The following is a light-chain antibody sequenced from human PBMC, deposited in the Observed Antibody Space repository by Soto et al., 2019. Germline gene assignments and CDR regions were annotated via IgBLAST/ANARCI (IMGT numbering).Light chain of an antibody. CDR3: QQYNSYPIT. J-gene: IGKJ5*01. Sequence: DIQMTQSPSTLSASVGDRVTITCRASQSISGWLAWYQQKPGKAPKLLIYDASSLESGVPPRFSGSGSGTEFTLTISSLQPDDFATYYCQQYNSYPITFCQGTRLEIK. V-gene: IGKV1-5*01. CDR1: QSISGW. CDR2: DAS.